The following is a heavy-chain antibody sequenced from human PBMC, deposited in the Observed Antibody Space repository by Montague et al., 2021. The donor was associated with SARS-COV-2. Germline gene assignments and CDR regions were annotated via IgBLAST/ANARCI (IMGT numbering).Heavy chain of an antibody. Sequence: SETLSLTCIVSGGSISSRTYYWGWIRQPPGKGLEWIGSIFYDGSTYYNPSLKSRVTISVDTSKNQFSLNLSSVTAADTAVYYCARHGPNDYYHSRHFDLWGRGTLVTGSS. V-gene: IGHV4-39*01. CDR1: GGSISSRTYY. D-gene: IGHD3-10*01. J-gene: IGHJ2*01. CDR2: IFYDGST. CDR3: ARHGPNDYYHSRHFDL.